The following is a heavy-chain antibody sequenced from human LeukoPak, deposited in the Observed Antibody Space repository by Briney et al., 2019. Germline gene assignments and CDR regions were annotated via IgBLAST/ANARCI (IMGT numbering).Heavy chain of an antibody. Sequence: ASVKVSCKASGYTFTSYGISWVRQAPGQGLEWMGWISAYNGNTNYAQKLQGRVTMTTDTSTSTAYMELRSLRSEDTAVYYCATARRITMIVEGYYFDYWGQGTLVTVSS. CDR1: GYTFTSYG. V-gene: IGHV1-18*01. CDR3: ATARRITMIVEGYYFDY. CDR2: ISAYNGNT. J-gene: IGHJ4*02. D-gene: IGHD3-22*01.